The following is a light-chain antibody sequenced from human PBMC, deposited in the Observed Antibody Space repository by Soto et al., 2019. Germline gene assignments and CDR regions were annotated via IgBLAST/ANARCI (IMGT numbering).Light chain of an antibody. CDR1: KLGDKY. CDR2: QDS. CDR3: QAWDSSTRVV. V-gene: IGLV3-1*01. J-gene: IGLJ2*01. Sequence: SYELTQPPSVSVSPGQTASITCSGDKLGDKYACWYQQKPGQSPVLVIYQDSKRPSGIPERFSGSNSGNTATLTISGTQAMDAADYYCQAWDSSTRVVFGGGTKLNVL.